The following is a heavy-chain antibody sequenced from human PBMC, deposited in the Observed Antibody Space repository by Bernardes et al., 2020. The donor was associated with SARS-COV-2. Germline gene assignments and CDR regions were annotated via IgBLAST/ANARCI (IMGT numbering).Heavy chain of an antibody. V-gene: IGHV3-74*01. J-gene: IGHJ4*02. CDR1: GFIFNKYW. CDR3: ARGALDGGGRYLIDY. CDR2: INGGGTRT. D-gene: IGHD6-19*01. Sequence: GSPRLSCAASGFIFNKYWMHSVRQVPGKGLVWVSRINGGGTRTNYADSVKGRFTASRDNARSTLYVQMNSLRGEDTAVYYCARGALDGGGRYLIDYWGQGILVTVSS.